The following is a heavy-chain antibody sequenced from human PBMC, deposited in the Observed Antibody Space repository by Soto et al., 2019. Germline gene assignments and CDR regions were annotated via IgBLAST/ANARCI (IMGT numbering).Heavy chain of an antibody. J-gene: IGHJ6*02. CDR2: ISYDGSNK. Sequence: GGSLRLSCAASGFTFSSYAMHWVRQAPGKGLEWVAVISYDGSNKYYADSVKGRFTISRDNSKNTLYLQMNSLRAEDTAVYYCARVQAASWYDYYYYGMDVWGQGTTVTVSS. CDR3: ARVQAASWYDYYYYGMDV. D-gene: IGHD6-13*01. V-gene: IGHV3-30-3*01. CDR1: GFTFSSYA.